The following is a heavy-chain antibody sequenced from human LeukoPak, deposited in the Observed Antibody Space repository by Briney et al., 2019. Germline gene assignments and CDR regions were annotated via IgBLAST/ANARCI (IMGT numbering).Heavy chain of an antibody. CDR2: INPSVGRT. CDR3: ARDYGGLPFDY. D-gene: IGHD4-23*01. V-gene: IGHV1-46*01. Sequence: GASVKVSCKASGYTFTRYYVHWVRQAPGQGREWMGVINPSVGRTTYAQKFQGRVTITRDTSTSTVYMELSSLRSEDTAVYYCARDYGGLPFDYWGQGTLVSVSS. J-gene: IGHJ4*02. CDR1: GYTFTRYY.